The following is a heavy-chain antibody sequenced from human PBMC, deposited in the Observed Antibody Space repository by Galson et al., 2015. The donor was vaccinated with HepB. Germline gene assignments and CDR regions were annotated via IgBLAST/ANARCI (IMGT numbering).Heavy chain of an antibody. Sequence: SVKVSCKASGGTFSSYAISWVRQAPGQGLEWMGGIIPIFGTANYAQKFQGRVTITADESTSTAYMELSSLRSEDTAVYYCAKREWTNDPYYYYGMDVWGQGTTVTVSS. V-gene: IGHV1-69*13. CDR3: AKREWTNDPYYYYGMDV. J-gene: IGHJ6*02. CDR2: IIPIFGTA. D-gene: IGHD3-3*01. CDR1: GGTFSSYA.